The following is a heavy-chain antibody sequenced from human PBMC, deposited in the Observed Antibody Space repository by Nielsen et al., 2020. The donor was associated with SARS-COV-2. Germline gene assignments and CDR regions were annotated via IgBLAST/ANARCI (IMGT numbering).Heavy chain of an antibody. CDR3: AGGADFWSGTQKYYMDV. D-gene: IGHD3-3*01. CDR1: GFIFSSTW. V-gene: IGHV3-74*01. CDR2: INPSGSGT. Sequence: GGSLRLSCSASGFIFSSTWMDWVRQAPGQGLVWVSRINPSGSGTAYADSVKGRFAVSRDNAENTVVLQIHSLRVEDTAVYYCAGGADFWSGTQKYYMDVWGKGTTVTVSS. J-gene: IGHJ6*03.